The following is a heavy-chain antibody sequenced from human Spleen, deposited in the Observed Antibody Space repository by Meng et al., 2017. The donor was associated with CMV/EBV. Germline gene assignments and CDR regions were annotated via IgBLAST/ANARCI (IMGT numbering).Heavy chain of an antibody. CDR2: ISNDGSKK. CDR3: ARGAWWFDT. Sequence: LSGAASGFWFSSYAMHWVRQAPGKGLEWVAVISNDGSKKYYADSVKGRFTISRDNAKNSLYLQMNSLRADDTAIYYCARGAWWFDTWGQGTLVTVSS. CDR1: GFWFSSYA. V-gene: IGHV3-30*04. J-gene: IGHJ5*02.